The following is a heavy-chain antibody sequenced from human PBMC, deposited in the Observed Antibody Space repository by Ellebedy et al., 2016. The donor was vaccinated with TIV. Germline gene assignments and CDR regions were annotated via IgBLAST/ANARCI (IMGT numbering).Heavy chain of an antibody. V-gene: IGHV3-7*01. CDR1: GFTFSSYW. D-gene: IGHD3-3*01. CDR3: ARGRVLERDLYYFDY. CDR2: IKQDGSEK. J-gene: IGHJ4*02. Sequence: GGSLRLXCAASGFTFSSYWMSWVRQAPGKGLEWVANIKQDGSEKYYVDSVKGRFTISRDNAKNSLYLQMNSLRAEDTAVYYCARGRVLERDLYYFDYWGQGTLVTVSS.